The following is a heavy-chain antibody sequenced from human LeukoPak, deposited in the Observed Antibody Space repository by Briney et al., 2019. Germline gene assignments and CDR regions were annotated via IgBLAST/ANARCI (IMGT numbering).Heavy chain of an antibody. D-gene: IGHD3-16*01. CDR3: TTRACHAGGCSSSFYYYYGLHF. CDR1: GNSISNYA. V-gene: IGHV1-69*13. Sequence: SVKVSCKASGNSISNYAVSWVRQAPGQGFEWMGGLIPIFGTADYAQKFQGRVTITADQSTSTTYMALSSLKSEDTATYYCTTRACHAGGCSSSFYYYYGLHFWGQGTTVSVSS. CDR2: LIPIFGTA. J-gene: IGHJ6*02.